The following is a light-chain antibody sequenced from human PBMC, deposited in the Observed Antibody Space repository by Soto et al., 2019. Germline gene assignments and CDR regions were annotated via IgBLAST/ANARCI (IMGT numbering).Light chain of an antibody. Sequence: EIVLTQSPGTLSLSPGEGATLSCWASQSVSGSYLAWYQQKPGQAPRLLIYGASSRATGIPDRFSGSGSGTDFTLIISRLDPEDLAVYYCQQYGTPPFTFGQGTKLDIK. CDR1: QSVSGSY. CDR3: QQYGTPPFT. CDR2: GAS. V-gene: IGKV3-20*01. J-gene: IGKJ2*01.